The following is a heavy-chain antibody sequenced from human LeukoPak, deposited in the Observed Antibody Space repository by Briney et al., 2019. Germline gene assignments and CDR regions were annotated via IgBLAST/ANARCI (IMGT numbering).Heavy chain of an antibody. V-gene: IGHV1-2*02. D-gene: IGHD2-21*01. CDR1: GYTFTGYD. J-gene: IGHJ4*02. CDR3: ARLAMGGDCFDY. Sequence: ASVKVSCKASGYTFTGYDMHWVRQAPGQGLEWMGWINPNSGGTNYAQKFQGRVTMTRDTSISTAYMELSRLRSDDTAVYYCARLAMGGDCFDYWGQGTLVTVSS. CDR2: INPNSGGT.